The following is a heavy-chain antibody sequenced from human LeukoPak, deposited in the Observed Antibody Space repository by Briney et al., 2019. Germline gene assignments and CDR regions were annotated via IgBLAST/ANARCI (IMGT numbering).Heavy chain of an antibody. Sequence: GGSLRLSCAASGFTFSSYGMHWVRQAPGKGLEWVANIKQDGSEKYYVDSVKGRFTISRDNAKNSLYLQMNSLRAEDTAVYYCARDLGTYVWGSYRYAGEFDYWGQGTLVTVSS. D-gene: IGHD3-16*02. CDR2: IKQDGSEK. J-gene: IGHJ4*02. V-gene: IGHV3-7*04. CDR3: ARDLGTYVWGSYRYAGEFDY. CDR1: GFTFSSYG.